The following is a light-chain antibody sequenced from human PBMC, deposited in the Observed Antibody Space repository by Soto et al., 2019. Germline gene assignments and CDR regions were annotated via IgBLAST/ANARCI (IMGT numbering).Light chain of an antibody. CDR1: QSVNSH. J-gene: IGKJ2*01. V-gene: IGKV3-11*01. Sequence: EIVLTQSPATVSLSPGERATLSCRASQSVNSHLAWYQQKPGQAPRLLIYDASNRATGIPARFSASGSGTDFTLTISSLEPEDFAVYYCQQRTNWPPGYTFGQGTKLEIK. CDR3: QQRTNWPPGYT. CDR2: DAS.